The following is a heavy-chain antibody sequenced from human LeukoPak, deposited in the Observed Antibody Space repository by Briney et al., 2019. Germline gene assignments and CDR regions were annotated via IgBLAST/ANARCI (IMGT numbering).Heavy chain of an antibody. CDR3: TRPNEGNWSDP. Sequence: PGRSLRLLCPASAFTFSDSAIPWVRGASAKALEWVGRIRGKSHGHATAYAASVRGRFTLSRDDSKNTAYLQMDSLKTEDTALYYCTRPNEGNWSDPSGQGTLVTVSS. CDR1: AFTFSDSA. J-gene: IGHJ5*02. D-gene: IGHD2-8*01. CDR2: IRGKSHGHAT. V-gene: IGHV3-73*01.